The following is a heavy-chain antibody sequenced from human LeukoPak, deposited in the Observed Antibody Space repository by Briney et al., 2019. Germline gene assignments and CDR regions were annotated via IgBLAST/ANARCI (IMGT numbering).Heavy chain of an antibody. V-gene: IGHV1-18*01. Sequence: ASVKVSCKASGYTFTSYGISWVRQAPGQGLEWMGWISAYNGNTNYARKLQGRVTMTTDTSTSTAYMELRSLRSDDTAVYYCAREEGSGSYFGEGYWGQGTLVTVSS. D-gene: IGHD3-10*01. CDR2: ISAYNGNT. CDR1: GYTFTSYG. CDR3: AREEGSGSYFGEGY. J-gene: IGHJ4*02.